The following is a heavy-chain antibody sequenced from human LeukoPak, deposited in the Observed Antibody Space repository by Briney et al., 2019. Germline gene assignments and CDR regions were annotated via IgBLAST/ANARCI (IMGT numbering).Heavy chain of an antibody. CDR2: INKDGSNT. D-gene: IGHD1-26*01. CDR1: GFTFSSHW. J-gene: IGHJ4*02. V-gene: IGHV3-74*01. Sequence: QPGGSLRLSCAATGFTFSSHWMHSVRQVPGTGLVWVSRINKDGSNTFYADSVKGRFTISRDNAKNTLYLQVNSLGVEDTAVYYCARDLHWGASDYWGQGTLVTVSS. CDR3: ARDLHWGASDY.